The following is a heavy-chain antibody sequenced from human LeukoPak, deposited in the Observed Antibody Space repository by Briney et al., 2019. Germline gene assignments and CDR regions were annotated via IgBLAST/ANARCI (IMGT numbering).Heavy chain of an antibody. Sequence: SETLSLTCTVSGGSISSGDYYWCWIRQPPGKGLEWIGYIYYSGSTYYNPSLKSRVTISVDTSKNQFSLKLSSVTAADTAVYYCARDQKYYYYMDVWGKGTTVTVSS. V-gene: IGHV4-30-4*08. J-gene: IGHJ6*03. CDR2: IYYSGST. CDR1: GGSISSGDYY. CDR3: ARDQKYYYYMDV.